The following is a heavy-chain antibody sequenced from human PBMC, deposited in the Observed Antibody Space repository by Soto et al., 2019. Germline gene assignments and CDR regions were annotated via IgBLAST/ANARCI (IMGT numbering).Heavy chain of an antibody. D-gene: IGHD5-12*01. V-gene: IGHV4-39*01. J-gene: IGHJ5*02. CDR1: GGSLSSSSSH. CDR3: ARNRAYSGYETWFDP. CDR2: IYYTGST. Sequence: QLQLQESGPGLVKPSETLSLTCSVSGGSLSSSSSHWGWIRQPPGKGLEWIGSIYYTGSTYYNPSLGSRVTISADTSKNQFSLKLSSVTAADTAVYYCARNRAYSGYETWFDPWGQGTLVTVSS.